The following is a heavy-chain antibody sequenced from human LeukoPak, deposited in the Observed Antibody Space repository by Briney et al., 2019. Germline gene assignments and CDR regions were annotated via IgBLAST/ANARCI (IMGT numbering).Heavy chain of an antibody. D-gene: IGHD4-17*01. Sequence: GGSLRLSCAASGFTFSSYAMSWVRQAPGKGLEWVSAISSSGGSTSYADSVKGRFTISRDNSKNTLYLQMNSLRAEDTAVYYCAKAENLRWLLYYYYGMDVWGQGTTVTVSS. CDR3: AKAENLRWLLYYYYGMDV. CDR1: GFTFSSYA. CDR2: ISSSGGST. V-gene: IGHV3-23*01. J-gene: IGHJ6*02.